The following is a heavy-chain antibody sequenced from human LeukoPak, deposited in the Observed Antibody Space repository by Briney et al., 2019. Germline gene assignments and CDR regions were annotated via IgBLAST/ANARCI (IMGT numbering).Heavy chain of an antibody. Sequence: ASVKVSCKASGGTFSSYAISWVRQAPGQGLEWMGGIIPIFSTANYAQKFQGRVTITADESTSTAYMELSSLRSEEMAVYYCARVTPAHYDILTGSPIPWFDPWGQGSLVTVSS. CDR2: IIPIFSTA. CDR1: GGTFSSYA. J-gene: IGHJ5*02. CDR3: ARVTPAHYDILTGSPIPWFDP. V-gene: IGHV1-69*13. D-gene: IGHD3-9*01.